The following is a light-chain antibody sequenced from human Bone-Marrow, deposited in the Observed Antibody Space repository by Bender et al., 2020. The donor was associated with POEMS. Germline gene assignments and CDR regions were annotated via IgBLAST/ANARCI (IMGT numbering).Light chain of an antibody. CDR3: SAWDDSLSGWV. J-gene: IGLJ3*02. CDR1: RSNIGNHG. CDR2: YDD. Sequence: QSVLTQPPSASGTPGQRVTISCSGSRSNIGNHGVNWYQQLPGEAPKLLIYYDDLLTPGVSDRFSASKSGTSASLAISELQSGDEALYYCSAWDDSLSGWVFGGGTKLTVL. V-gene: IGLV1-36*01.